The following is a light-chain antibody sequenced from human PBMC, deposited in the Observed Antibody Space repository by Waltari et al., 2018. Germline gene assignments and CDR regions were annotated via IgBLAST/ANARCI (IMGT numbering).Light chain of an antibody. V-gene: IGLV2-23*02. Sequence: QSALTQPDSVSGSPGQWITISCTGTSSDIGGYNLVSWYQQHPGNAPKLMIYDFNKRPSGVSNRFSGSKSGNTAALTISGLQTEDEADYYCCSYGGSFTWIFGGGTKLTVL. CDR3: CSYGGSFTWI. CDR2: DFN. CDR1: SSDIGGYNL. J-gene: IGLJ2*01.